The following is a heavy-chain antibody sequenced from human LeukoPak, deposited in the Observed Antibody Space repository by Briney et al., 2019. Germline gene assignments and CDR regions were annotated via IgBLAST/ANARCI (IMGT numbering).Heavy chain of an antibody. D-gene: IGHD6-6*01. CDR1: GVSVSSGSYY. V-gene: IGHV4-61*01. J-gene: IGHJ4*02. CDR2: IYYSGST. Sequence: SETLSLTCTVSGVSVSSGSYYWSWIRQPPGKGLEWIGYIYYSGSTNYNPSLKSRVTISVDTSKNQFSLKLSSVTAADTAVYYCARHLSGGWLSSWDYWGQGTLVTVSS. CDR3: ARHLSGGWLSSWDY.